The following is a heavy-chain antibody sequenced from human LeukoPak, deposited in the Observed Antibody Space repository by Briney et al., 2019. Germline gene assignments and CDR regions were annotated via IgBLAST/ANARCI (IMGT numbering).Heavy chain of an antibody. CDR2: IYTDGRT. J-gene: IGHJ5*02. Sequence: GGSLRLSCAASGFTVSNYYMSWVRQAPGKGLEWVSDIYTDGRTYYADSVKGRFTISRDDSKNMLFLQMDSLRVEDTAVYYCARDRAAADPWGQGTLVTVSS. D-gene: IGHD6-13*01. CDR3: ARDRAAADP. CDR1: GFTVSNYY. V-gene: IGHV3-53*01.